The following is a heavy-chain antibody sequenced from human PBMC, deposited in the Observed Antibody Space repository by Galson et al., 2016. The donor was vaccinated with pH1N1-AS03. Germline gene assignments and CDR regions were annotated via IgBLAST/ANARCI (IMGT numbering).Heavy chain of an antibody. D-gene: IGHD1-7*01. CDR3: ARALRNIGTTET. Sequence: SLRLSCAASGFTFSSYEMNWVRQAPGKGMEWVSYITSSGSTIYNADSVKGRFTISRDNAKNSLHLQMNSLRDEDTGVYYCARALRNIGTTETLGQGPLVTVSS. CDR2: ITSSGSTI. V-gene: IGHV3-48*03. CDR1: GFTFSSYE. J-gene: IGHJ5*02.